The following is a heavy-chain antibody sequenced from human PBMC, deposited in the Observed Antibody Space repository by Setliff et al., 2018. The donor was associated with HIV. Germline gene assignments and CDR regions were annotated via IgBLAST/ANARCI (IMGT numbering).Heavy chain of an antibody. V-gene: IGHV3-74*01. Sequence: GGSLRLSCAASGLTFSNYWMHWVRQAPGKGLEWVSRIDSDGSDTNYADSVRGRFTISRDNAKNTVYLQLTSLRAEDTAVYYCARGPQYNFWGGYLGLWGQGTLVTVPS. CDR3: ARGPQYNFWGGYLGL. J-gene: IGHJ4*02. CDR2: IDSDGSDT. CDR1: GLTFSNYW. D-gene: IGHD3-3*01.